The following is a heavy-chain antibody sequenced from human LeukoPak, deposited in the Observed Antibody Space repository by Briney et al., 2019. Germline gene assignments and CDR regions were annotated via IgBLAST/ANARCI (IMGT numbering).Heavy chain of an antibody. Sequence: GGSLRLSCVASGFIFSSYGMHWVRQAPGKGLEWVSFIRYDGSNRYYADSVKGRFTISRDNSKNTLYLQMNSLRPEDTAVYYCAKPHFDYWGQGTLVTVSS. CDR2: IRYDGSNR. J-gene: IGHJ4*02. V-gene: IGHV3-30*02. CDR3: AKPHFDY. CDR1: GFIFSSYG.